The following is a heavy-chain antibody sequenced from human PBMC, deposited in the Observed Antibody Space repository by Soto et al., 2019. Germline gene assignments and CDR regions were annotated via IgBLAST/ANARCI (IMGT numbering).Heavy chain of an antibody. D-gene: IGHD3-16*01. V-gene: IGHV4-39*01. CDR1: GGSISSSNYY. CDR2: IYYSGST. CDR3: ASPTLGAFDI. J-gene: IGHJ3*02. Sequence: QLQLQESGPGLVKPSETLSLTCTVSGGSISSSNYYWGWIRQPPGKGLEWIGSIYYSGSTSYNSSLKSRVTISVDTSKNQFSQRLRSVTAADTAVYYCASPTLGAFDIWGQGTMVTVSS.